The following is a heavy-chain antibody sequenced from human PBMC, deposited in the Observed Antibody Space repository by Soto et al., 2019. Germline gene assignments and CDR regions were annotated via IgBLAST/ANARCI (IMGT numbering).Heavy chain of an antibody. D-gene: IGHD1-26*01. CDR3: ARDSSLGATDDAFDI. CDR1: GYTFTSYG. CDR2: ISAYNGNT. J-gene: IGHJ3*02. Sequence: VASVKVSCKASGYTFTSYGISWVRQAPGQGLEWMGWISAYNGNTNYAQKLQGRVTMTTDTSTSTAYMELRSLRSDDTAVYYCARDSSLGATDDAFDIWGQGTMVTVSS. V-gene: IGHV1-18*01.